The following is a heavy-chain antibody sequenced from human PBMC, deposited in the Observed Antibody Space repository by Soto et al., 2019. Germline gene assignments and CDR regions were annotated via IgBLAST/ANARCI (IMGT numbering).Heavy chain of an antibody. V-gene: IGHV4-34*01. CDR2: INHSGST. CDR3: AVTGYCSGGSCYQT. Sequence: SETLSLTCAVYGGSFSGYYWSWIRQPPGKGLEWIGEINHSGSTNYNPSLESRVTISVDTSKNQFSLKLSSVTAADTAVYYWAVTGYCSGGSCYQTWGKGTLVTVSS. D-gene: IGHD2-15*01. CDR1: GGSFSGYY. J-gene: IGHJ5*02.